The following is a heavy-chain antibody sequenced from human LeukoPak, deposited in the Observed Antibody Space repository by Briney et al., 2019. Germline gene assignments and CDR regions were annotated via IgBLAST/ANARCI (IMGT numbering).Heavy chain of an antibody. CDR2: VSGGGYTT. D-gene: IGHD2-21*02. J-gene: IGHJ4*02. V-gene: IGHV3-23*01. CDR1: GFTFSSYA. CDR3: AKNSANVVLTTTIDY. Sequence: PGGSLRLSCAASGFTFSSYAMSWVRQAPGKGLEWVSAVSGGGYTTYYADSVKGRFSISRDNSKDTLYLQMNSLRAEDTAIYYCAKNSANVVLTTTIDYWGQGTLVTVSS.